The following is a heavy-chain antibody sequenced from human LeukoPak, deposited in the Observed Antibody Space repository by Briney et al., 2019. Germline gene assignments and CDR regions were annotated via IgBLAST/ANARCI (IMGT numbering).Heavy chain of an antibody. Sequence: PGGSLRLSCAASGFTFSSYSMNWVRQAPGKGLEWVSSISSSSIYIYYADSGKGRFTISRENAKNSLYLQMNSLRAEDTAVYYCARDRLPGLTGYYSPFDYWGQGTLVTVSS. V-gene: IGHV3-21*01. CDR2: ISSSSIYI. D-gene: IGHD3-9*01. CDR3: ARDRLPGLTGYYSPFDY. J-gene: IGHJ4*02. CDR1: GFTFSSYS.